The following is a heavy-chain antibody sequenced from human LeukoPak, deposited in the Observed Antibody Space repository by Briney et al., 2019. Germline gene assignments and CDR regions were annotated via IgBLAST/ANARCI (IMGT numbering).Heavy chain of an antibody. V-gene: IGHV3-33*06. CDR2: ILFDGANK. CDR1: GFTFSSYA. Sequence: AGGSLRLSCAASGFTFSSYAMHWVRQAPGKGLEWVAVILFDGANKYYADSVKGRFTIPRDSSKNTLYLQMSSLGAEDPAVYYCAKDSSGTLFWFDRWGQGTLVSVSS. J-gene: IGHJ5*02. D-gene: IGHD6-13*01. CDR3: AKDSSGTLFWFDR.